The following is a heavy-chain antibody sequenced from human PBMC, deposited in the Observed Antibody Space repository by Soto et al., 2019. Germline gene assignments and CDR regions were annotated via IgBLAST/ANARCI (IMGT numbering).Heavy chain of an antibody. V-gene: IGHV1-3*01. CDR1: RYTFLNYA. CDR2: INADNGNT. CDR3: ANVGEGGYTNSYLDF. D-gene: IGHD1-26*01. J-gene: IGHJ6*02. Sequence: ASDKVSCKASRYTFLNYAIHWVRQAPGQRLAWMGWINADNGNTKYSQQFQDRVTITRDTSESPAYTEPSSLTSEGTAVYYRANVGEGGYTNSYLDFWGQGATVTVSS.